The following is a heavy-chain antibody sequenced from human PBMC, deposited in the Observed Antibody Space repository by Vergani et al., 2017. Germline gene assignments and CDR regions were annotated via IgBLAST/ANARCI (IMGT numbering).Heavy chain of an antibody. CDR1: GYSFTSYW. D-gene: IGHD3-16*01. CDR3: ARRNSRMGYAFDI. Sequence: EVQLVQSGAEVKKPGESLKISCKGSGYSFTSYWIGWVRQMPGKGLEWMGFIYPGDSDTRYSPSFQGQVTIPADKSISTAYLQWSSLKSSDTAMYYCARRNSRMGYAFDIWGQGTMVTVSS. CDR2: IYPGDSDT. J-gene: IGHJ3*02. V-gene: IGHV5-51*01.